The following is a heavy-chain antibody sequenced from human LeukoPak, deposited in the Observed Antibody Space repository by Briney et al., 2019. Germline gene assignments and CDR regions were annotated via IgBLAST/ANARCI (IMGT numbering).Heavy chain of an antibody. V-gene: IGHV4-59*01. D-gene: IGHD3-3*01. CDR2: IYYSGST. CDR1: GGSFSGYY. CDR3: AGSPYDFWSGYYRGGTGWFDP. Sequence: SETLSLTCAVYGGSFSGYYWSWIRQPPGKGLEWIGYIYYSGSTNYNPSLKSRVTISVDTSKNQFSLKLSSVTAADTAVYYCAGSPYDFWSGYYRGGTGWFDPWGQGTLVTVSS. J-gene: IGHJ5*02.